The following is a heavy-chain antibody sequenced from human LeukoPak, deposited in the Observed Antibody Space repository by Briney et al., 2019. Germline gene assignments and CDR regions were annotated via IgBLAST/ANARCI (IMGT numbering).Heavy chain of an antibody. CDR2: INGDGSST. CDR1: GFTFSSYW. D-gene: IGHD2-21*02. CDR3: SSTVTAAL. Sequence: PGGSLRLSCAASGFTFSSYWMHWVRQAPGKGLVWVSRINGDGSSTIYVGSVKGRFTISRDNAKNTLYLQMNGLRVDDTAVYYCSSTVTAALWGQGTLVTVSS. J-gene: IGHJ4*02. V-gene: IGHV3-74*01.